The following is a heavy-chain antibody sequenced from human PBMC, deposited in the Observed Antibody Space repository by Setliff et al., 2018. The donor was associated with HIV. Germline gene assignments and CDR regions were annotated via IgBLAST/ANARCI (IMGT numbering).Heavy chain of an antibody. CDR3: AAKPMIRGRPFAF. J-gene: IGHJ4*02. CDR2: INHSGTT. D-gene: IGHD3-10*01. Sequence: LSLTCAVYGPSFSGYYWNWIRQFPGKSLEWIGEINHSGTTTYSPSFKSRLNISVDVSKNQFSLRLASLSAAGTAAYFCAAKPMIRGRPFAFWGQATLVTVSS. CDR1: GPSFSGYY. V-gene: IGHV4-34*01.